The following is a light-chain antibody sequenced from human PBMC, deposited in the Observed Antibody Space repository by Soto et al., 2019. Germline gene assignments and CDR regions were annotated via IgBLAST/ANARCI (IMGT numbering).Light chain of an antibody. Sequence: DIVCTQSPDTLSLSPGESSTLSCRASKSFSHSYLAWYQQKPGQAPRLLIYGASTRATVIPAGFSGSGSGTEFTLTISSLQSEDFAVYYCQQYHSWPPTFGQGTKVDIK. CDR1: KSFSHSY. J-gene: IGKJ1*01. V-gene: IGKV3-15*01. CDR3: QQYHSWPPT. CDR2: GAS.